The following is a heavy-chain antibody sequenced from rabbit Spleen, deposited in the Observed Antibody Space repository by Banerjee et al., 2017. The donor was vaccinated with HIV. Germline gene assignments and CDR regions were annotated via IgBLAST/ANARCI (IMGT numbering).Heavy chain of an antibody. V-gene: IGHV1S40*01. CDR3: ARDTSSSFSSYGMDL. J-gene: IGHJ6*01. D-gene: IGHD1-1*01. CDR2: IDIGSSGFT. Sequence: QSLEESGGDLVKPGASLTLTCTASGVSFTSTYYMCWVRQAPGKGLEWIACIDIGSSGFTYFATWAKGRFTISKTSSTTVTLQMTSLTAADTATYFCARDTSSSFSSYGMDLWGPGTLVTVS. CDR1: GVSFTSTYY.